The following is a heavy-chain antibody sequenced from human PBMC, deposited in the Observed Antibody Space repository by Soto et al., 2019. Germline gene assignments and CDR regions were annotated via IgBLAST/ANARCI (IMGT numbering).Heavy chain of an antibody. Sequence: GGSLRLSCAASGFTFSIYAMSWDRQPPGQGLEWVLAISGSGGGTYYADSVKGRVTISIDNSNNTLYLQMNSLRAEDTAVYYCARDRYSSGFNWFEPGGQGALVTVSS. CDR2: ISGSGGGT. J-gene: IGHJ5*02. D-gene: IGHD6-19*01. V-gene: IGHV3-23*01. CDR1: GFTFSIYA. CDR3: ARDRYSSGFNWFEP.